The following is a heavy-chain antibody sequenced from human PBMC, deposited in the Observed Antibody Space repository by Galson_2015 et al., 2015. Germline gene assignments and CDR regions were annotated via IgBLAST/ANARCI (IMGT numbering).Heavy chain of an antibody. CDR3: SRTYWHSVGSTKYQNGMCV. CDR1: GDSVSSSSAA. CDR2: TYYRSKWYN. Sequence: CAISGDSVSSSSAAWNWIRQSPSRGLEWLGWTYYRSKWYNDYAEPVKGRITFNPDTSKNQFSLHLNSAAPEDTAVYYCSRTYWHSVGSTKYQNGMCVWGQGTPVAVSS. J-gene: IGHJ6*02. V-gene: IGHV6-1*01. D-gene: IGHD2-2*01.